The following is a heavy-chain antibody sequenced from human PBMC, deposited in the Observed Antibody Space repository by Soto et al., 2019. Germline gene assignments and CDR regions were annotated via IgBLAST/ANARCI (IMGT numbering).Heavy chain of an antibody. J-gene: IGHJ6*02. D-gene: IGHD5-18*01. CDR1: GFTFSSYE. CDR3: ARELRGYGYGYYYYYGMDV. V-gene: IGHV3-48*03. Sequence: PGGSLRLSCAASGFTFSSYEMNWVRQAPGKGLEWVSYISSSGSTIYYADSVKGRFTISRDNARNSLYLQMNSLRAEDTAVYYCARELRGYGYGYYYYYGMDVWGQGTTVTVSS. CDR2: ISSSGSTI.